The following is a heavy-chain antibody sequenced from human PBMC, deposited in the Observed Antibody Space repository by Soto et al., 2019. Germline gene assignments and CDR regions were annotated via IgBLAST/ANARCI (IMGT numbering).Heavy chain of an antibody. V-gene: IGHV1-18*01. CDR2: ISANNGNT. Sequence: QVQLVQSGAEVKKPGASVKVSCKASGYTFTSYGISWVRQAPRQGLEWMGWISANNGNTKYAQNFQGRVTMTTDTSTSTAYMELRSLRSDDTAVYYCARAYSPGLFDPWGQGTLVTVSS. J-gene: IGHJ5*02. CDR3: ARAYSPGLFDP. CDR1: GYTFTSYG. D-gene: IGHD2-15*01.